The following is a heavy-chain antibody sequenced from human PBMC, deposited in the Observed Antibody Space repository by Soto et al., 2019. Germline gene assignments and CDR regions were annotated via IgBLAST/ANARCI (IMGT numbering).Heavy chain of an antibody. J-gene: IGHJ6*03. Sequence: ASVKVSCKASGYTFTSYGISWVRQAPGQGLEWMGWISAYNGNTNYAQKLQGRVTMTRNTSTSTAYMELSSLRSEDTAVYYCARGFVEWLLTYYYMDVWGKGTTVTVSS. CDR2: ISAYNGNT. CDR1: GYTFTSYG. D-gene: IGHD3-3*01. V-gene: IGHV1-18*01. CDR3: ARGFVEWLLTYYYMDV.